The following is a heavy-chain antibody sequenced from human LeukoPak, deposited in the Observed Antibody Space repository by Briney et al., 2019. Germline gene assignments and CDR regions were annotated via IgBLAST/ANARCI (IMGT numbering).Heavy chain of an antibody. V-gene: IGHV4-59*02. CDR2: ISNRGST. D-gene: IGHD1-26*01. J-gene: IGHJ3*01. Sequence: SETLSLTCGVSGASVSSHFWSWIRQTPGMGLQWIGYISNRGSTGYNPSLRSRVTISVDAPKNEVSLNVRSVSAADTAVYYCAKDVSGTYYAFDVWGQG. CDR3: AKDVSGTYYAFDV. CDR1: GASVSSHF.